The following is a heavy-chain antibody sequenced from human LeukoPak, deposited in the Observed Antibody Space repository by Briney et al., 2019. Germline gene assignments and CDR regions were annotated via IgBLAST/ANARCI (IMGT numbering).Heavy chain of an antibody. Sequence: ASVKVSCKASGYTFTSYYMHWVRQAPGQGLEWMGWMNPNSGNTGYAQKFQGRVTMTRNTSISTAYMELSSLRSEDTAVYYCARLSGTNDYWGQGTLVTVSS. J-gene: IGHJ4*02. D-gene: IGHD1-14*01. CDR2: MNPNSGNT. CDR3: ARLSGTNDY. CDR1: GYTFTSYY. V-gene: IGHV1-8*02.